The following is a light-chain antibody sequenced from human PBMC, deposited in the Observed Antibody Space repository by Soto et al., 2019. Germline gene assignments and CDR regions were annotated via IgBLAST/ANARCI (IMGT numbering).Light chain of an antibody. CDR3: FSFTSTNTKV. V-gene: IGLV2-23*01. CDR2: ETS. J-gene: IGLJ1*01. Sequence: QSALTQPASVSGSPGQSVTISCTGTSSDFGSYKFVSWYQHHPGKVPKVIIYETSKRPSGVSDRFSGSKSGNTASLTISGLQAEDEADYSCFSFTSTNTKVFGSGTKLTVL. CDR1: SSDFGSYKF.